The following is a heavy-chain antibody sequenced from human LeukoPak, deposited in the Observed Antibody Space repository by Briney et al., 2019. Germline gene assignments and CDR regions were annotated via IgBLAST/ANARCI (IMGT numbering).Heavy chain of an antibody. V-gene: IGHV3-48*01. D-gene: IGHD3-16*02. CDR2: ISSSSSTI. J-gene: IGHJ4*02. Sequence: PGGSLRLSCVASGFTFTSYTMNWVRQAPGKGLEWVSYISSSSSTIYYADSVKGRFTISRDNAKNSLYLQMNSLRAEDTAVYYCAGTYDYVWGSYRSLPSDYWGQGTLVTVSS. CDR3: AGTYDYVWGSYRSLPSDY. CDR1: GFTFTSYT.